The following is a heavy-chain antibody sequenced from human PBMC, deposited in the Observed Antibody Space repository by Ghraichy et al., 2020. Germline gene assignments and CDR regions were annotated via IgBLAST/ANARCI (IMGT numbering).Heavy chain of an antibody. CDR2: ILYDGGSK. V-gene: IGHV3-30-3*01. CDR3: AGEGGEAVTGGADAFDI. CDR1: GFTFSSYT. J-gene: IGHJ3*02. D-gene: IGHD6-19*01. Sequence: LSLTCAASGFTFSSYTMHWVRQAPGKGLDWVAVILYDGGSKYYADSVKGRFTISRDNSKNIMFLQMNSLGTEDTAMYYCAGEGGEAVTGGADAFDIWGQGTMVTVSS.